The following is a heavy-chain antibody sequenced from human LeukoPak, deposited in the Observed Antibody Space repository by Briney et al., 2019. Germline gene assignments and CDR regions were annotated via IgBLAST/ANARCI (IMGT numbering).Heavy chain of an antibody. CDR3: ARDPGFCSFDY. V-gene: IGHV3-7*01. J-gene: IGHJ4*02. CDR1: GFTFSDYW. Sequence: GGSLRLSCAVSGFTFSDYWVTWVRQTPGKGLEFVANINRDGSVKNYVDSVKGRFTISRDNAKNSLYLQMTSLRVDDTAIYYCARDPGFCSFDYWGQGTLVTVSS. CDR2: INRDGSVK. D-gene: IGHD3-3*01.